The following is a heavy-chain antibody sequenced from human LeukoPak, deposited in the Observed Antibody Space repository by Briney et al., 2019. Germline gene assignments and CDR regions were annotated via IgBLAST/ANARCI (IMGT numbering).Heavy chain of an antibody. V-gene: IGHV3-74*01. Sequence: PGGSLRLSCAASGFTFSSYWMRWVRQAPGKGLVWVSRINSDGSSTSYADSVKGRFTISRDNAKNTLYLQMNSLRAEDTAVYYCARGGSYYYFDYWGQGTLVTVSS. D-gene: IGHD1-26*01. CDR3: ARGGSYYYFDY. J-gene: IGHJ4*02. CDR1: GFTFSSYW. CDR2: INSDGSST.